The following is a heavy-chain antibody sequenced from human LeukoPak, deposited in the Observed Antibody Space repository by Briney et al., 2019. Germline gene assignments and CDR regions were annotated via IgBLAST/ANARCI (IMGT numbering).Heavy chain of an antibody. V-gene: IGHV1-18*01. D-gene: IGHD6-19*01. Sequence: ASVKVSCKASGYTFTSYGISWVRQAPGQGQEWMGWISAYNGNKNYEQKLQGRVNITTDTSTSTAYMELRSLRSDDTAVYYCAREQWLATAPVYYYYYMDVWGKGTTVTVSS. CDR3: AREQWLATAPVYYYYYMDV. J-gene: IGHJ6*03. CDR2: ISAYNGNK. CDR1: GYTFTSYG.